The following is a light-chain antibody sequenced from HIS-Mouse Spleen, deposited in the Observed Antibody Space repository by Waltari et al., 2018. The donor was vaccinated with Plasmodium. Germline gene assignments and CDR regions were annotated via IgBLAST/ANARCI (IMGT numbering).Light chain of an antibody. CDR2: EDS. Sequence: SYELTQPPSVSVSPGQTARITCSGDALPKKSAYWYPQKSGQAPVLVIDEDSKRPSGIPEGFSGSSSGTMATLTISGAQVEDEADYYCYSTDSSGNHRVFGGGTKLTVL. CDR3: YSTDSSGNHRV. J-gene: IGLJ3*02. CDR1: ALPKKS. V-gene: IGLV3-10*01.